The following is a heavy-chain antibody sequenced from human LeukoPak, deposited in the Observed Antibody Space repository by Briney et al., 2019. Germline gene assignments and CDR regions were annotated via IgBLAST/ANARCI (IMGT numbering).Heavy chain of an antibody. J-gene: IGHJ4*02. CDR3: ARVHQEGQWLVLDY. V-gene: IGHV4-38-2*01. CDR1: GYSISSGYY. D-gene: IGHD6-19*01. CDR2: IYHSGST. Sequence: SETLSLTCAVSGYSISSGYYWGWIRQPPGKGLEWIGSIYHSGSTYYNPSLKSRVTISVDTSKNQFSLELSSVTAADTAVYYCARVHQEGQWLVLDYWGQGTLVTVSS.